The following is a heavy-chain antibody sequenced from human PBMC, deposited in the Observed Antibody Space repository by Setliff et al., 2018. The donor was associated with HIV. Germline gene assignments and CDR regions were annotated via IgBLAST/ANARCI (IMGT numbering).Heavy chain of an antibody. V-gene: IGHV1-69*06. Sequence: GASVKVSCKASGGTFSNYAISWVRQAPGQGLEWMGRIIPMFGTSNHAQKFQGRVTLTADNSTDTAYMELRSLRSEDTAVYYCARDSLPPPQQYYDFWSGLDSWGQGTLVTVSS. CDR1: GGTFSNYA. J-gene: IGHJ4*02. CDR2: IIPMFGTS. D-gene: IGHD3-3*01. CDR3: ARDSLPPPQQYYDFWSGLDS.